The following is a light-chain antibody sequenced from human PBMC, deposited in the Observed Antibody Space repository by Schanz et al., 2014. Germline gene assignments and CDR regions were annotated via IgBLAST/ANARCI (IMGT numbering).Light chain of an antibody. J-gene: IGKJ2*01. Sequence: DIVMTQSPDSLAVSLGERATINCKSSQSILYNSNNKNYLSWYQQKPGQPPKPLIYWASTRESGVPDRFSGSGSGAYFTLSISSMKAEDVAVYYCHQYYSTPYTFGQGTKLEIK. CDR2: WAS. V-gene: IGKV4-1*01. CDR3: HQYYSTPYT. CDR1: QSILYNSNNKNY.